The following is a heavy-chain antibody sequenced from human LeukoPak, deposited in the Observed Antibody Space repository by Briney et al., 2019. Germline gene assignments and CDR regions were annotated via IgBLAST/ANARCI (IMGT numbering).Heavy chain of an antibody. Sequence: RGSLRLSCAASGFTFSNAWMSWVRQAPGKGLEWVGRIKSKTDGGTTDYAAPVKGRFTISRDDSKNTLYLQMNSLKTEDTAVYYCTTDLSWEPLDYWGQGTLVTVSS. CDR3: TTDLSWEPLDY. CDR1: GFTFSNAW. J-gene: IGHJ4*02. D-gene: IGHD1-26*01. V-gene: IGHV3-15*01. CDR2: IKSKTDGGTT.